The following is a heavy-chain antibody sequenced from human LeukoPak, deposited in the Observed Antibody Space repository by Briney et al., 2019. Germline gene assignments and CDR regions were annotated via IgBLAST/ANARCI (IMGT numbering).Heavy chain of an antibody. D-gene: IGHD1-1*01. CDR1: GFTFSSYS. J-gene: IGHJ6*02. CDR2: ISSSSSYI. CDR3: AVALEPPGYYYGMDV. Sequence: GGSLRLSCAASGFTFSSYSMNWVRQAPRKGLEWVSSISSSSSYIYYADSVKGRFTISRDNAKNSLYLQMNSLRAEGTAVYYCAVALEPPGYYYGMDVWGQGTTVTVSS. V-gene: IGHV3-21*01.